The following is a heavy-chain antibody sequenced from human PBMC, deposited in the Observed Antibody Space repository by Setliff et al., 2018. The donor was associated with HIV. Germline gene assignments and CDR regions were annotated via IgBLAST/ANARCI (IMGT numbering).Heavy chain of an antibody. CDR2: IHHTGST. J-gene: IGHJ4*01. Sequence: SETLSLTCTVSGPSINIHYWSWIRQSPGKGLEWIGFIHHTGSTVSNPSLKSRVTILMDLSRNQLSLHLASVTTADTAVYFCAPGGGVASTYYHDWGQGTQVTVSS. CDR3: APGGGVASTYYHD. CDR1: GPSINIHY. D-gene: IGHD3-16*01. V-gene: IGHV4-59*03.